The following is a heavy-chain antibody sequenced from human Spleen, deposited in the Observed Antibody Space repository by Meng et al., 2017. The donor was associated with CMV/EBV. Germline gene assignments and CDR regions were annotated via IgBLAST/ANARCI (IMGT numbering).Heavy chain of an antibody. V-gene: IGHV4-39*07. Sequence: SETLSLTCSVSGGSISSSSHYWGRIRQPPGKGLEWIGSIYYSGSTYYNPSLKSRVTISVDTSKNQFSLELSSVTAADTAVYYCARDLHTVTTFLPGWFDPWGQGTLVTVSS. J-gene: IGHJ5*02. D-gene: IGHD4-17*01. CDR2: IYYSGST. CDR3: ARDLHTVTTFLPGWFDP. CDR1: GGSISSSSHY.